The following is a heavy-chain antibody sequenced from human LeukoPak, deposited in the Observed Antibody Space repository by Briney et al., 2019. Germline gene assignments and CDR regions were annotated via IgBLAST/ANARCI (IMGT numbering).Heavy chain of an antibody. D-gene: IGHD2-21*02. V-gene: IGHV4-61*02. Sequence: PSETLSLTCTVSGGSISSGSYYWSWIRQPAGKGLEWIGRIYTSGSTNYNPSLKSRVTISVDTSKNQFSPKLSSVTAADTAVYYCARDGVVTDAFDIWGQGTMVTVSS. CDR1: GGSISSGSYY. J-gene: IGHJ3*02. CDR2: IYTSGST. CDR3: ARDGVVTDAFDI.